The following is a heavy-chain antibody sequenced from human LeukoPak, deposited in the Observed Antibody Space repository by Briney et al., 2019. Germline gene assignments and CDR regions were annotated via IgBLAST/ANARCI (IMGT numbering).Heavy chain of an antibody. D-gene: IGHD3-22*01. CDR2: IYYSGST. Sequence: PSQTLSLTCTVSGGSISSGGYYWSWIRQHPGKGLEWIGYIYYSGSTYYNPSLKSRVTISVDTSKNQFSLKLSSVTAADTAVYYCARDGPCYDSSGALGYYMDVWGKGTTVTVSS. CDR3: ARDGPCYDSSGALGYYMDV. V-gene: IGHV4-31*03. CDR1: GGSISSGGYY. J-gene: IGHJ6*03.